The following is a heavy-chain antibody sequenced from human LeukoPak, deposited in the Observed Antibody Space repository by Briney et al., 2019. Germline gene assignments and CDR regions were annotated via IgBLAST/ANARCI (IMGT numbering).Heavy chain of an antibody. CDR2: TYYRSKWYN. J-gene: IGHJ5*02. D-gene: IGHD4-17*01. CDR1: GDSVSSNSAA. V-gene: IGHV6-1*01. Sequence: SQTLSLTCAISGDSVSSNSAAWNWIRQSPSRGLEWLGRTYYRSKWYNDYAVSVKSRITISPDTSKNQFSLQLNSVTPEDTAVYYCARDHRARWTVTTRGGFDPWGQGTLVTVSS. CDR3: ARDHRARWTVTTRGGFDP.